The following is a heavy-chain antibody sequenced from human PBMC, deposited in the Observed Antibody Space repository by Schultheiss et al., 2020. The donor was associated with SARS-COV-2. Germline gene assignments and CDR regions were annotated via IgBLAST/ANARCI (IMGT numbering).Heavy chain of an antibody. V-gene: IGHV4-59*08. D-gene: IGHD2-8*02. J-gene: IGHJ5*02. Sequence: SETLSLTCTVSGGSISSYYWSWFRQPPGKGLEWIGYIYYSGSTNYCPSLKSRVTISVDTSKNQFSPKVYSVTAADTAVYYCARAVLVVYPIWFDPWGQGTLVTVSS. CDR3: ARAVLVVYPIWFDP. CDR2: IYYSGST. CDR1: GGSISSYY.